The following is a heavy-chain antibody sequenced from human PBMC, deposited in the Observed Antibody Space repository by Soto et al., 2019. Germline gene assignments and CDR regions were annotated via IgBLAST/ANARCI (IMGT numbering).Heavy chain of an antibody. D-gene: IGHD1-26*01. J-gene: IGHJ5*02. CDR3: ATQEVGGSYVYTFDP. Sequence: SETLSLTCTVSGASISSSYWSWLRQPPGKGLEWIGSVYYSGSTYYNPSLKSRVTISVDTSKNQFSLKLSSVTAADTAVYYCATQEVGGSYVYTFDPWGQGTLVTVSS. V-gene: IGHV4-59*04. CDR2: VYYSGST. CDR1: GASISSSY.